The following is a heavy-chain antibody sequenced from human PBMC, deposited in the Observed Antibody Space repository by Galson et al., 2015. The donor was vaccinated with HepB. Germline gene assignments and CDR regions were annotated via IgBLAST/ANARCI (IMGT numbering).Heavy chain of an antibody. Sequence: SVKVSCKASEGTFSHTAISWVRQAPGQGLEWLGGIIPIVDKPYIAQKFRGRLTITADASTHTVYMELDSLRSEDTAVYFCARDRSTSEPYDAFDVWGQGTMLTVSS. D-gene: IGHD1-14*01. CDR2: IIPIVDKP. J-gene: IGHJ3*01. CDR3: ARDRSTSEPYDAFDV. CDR1: EGTFSHTA. V-gene: IGHV1-69*13.